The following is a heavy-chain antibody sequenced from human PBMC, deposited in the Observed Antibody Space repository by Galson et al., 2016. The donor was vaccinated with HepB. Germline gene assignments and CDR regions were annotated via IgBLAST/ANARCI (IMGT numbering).Heavy chain of an antibody. J-gene: IGHJ4*02. V-gene: IGHV3-30*03. Sequence: SLRLSCAASGFGFRSYGMHWVRQAPGKGLEWVAGISYDGTNTYYADSVKGRFTISRDNAKNTLYRQMNSLRAEDTAVYYCAHGKVPYLLTTFDYWGQGTLVTVSS. CDR1: GFGFRSYG. CDR3: AHGKVPYLLTTFDY. D-gene: IGHD1-14*01. CDR2: ISYDGTNT.